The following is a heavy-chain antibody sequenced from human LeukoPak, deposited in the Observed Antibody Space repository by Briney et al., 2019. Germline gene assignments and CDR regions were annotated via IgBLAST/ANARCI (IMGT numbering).Heavy chain of an antibody. CDR1: GYTFTSYG. J-gene: IGHJ3*02. Sequence: RASVKVSCKASGYTFTSYGNSWVRQAPGQGLEWMGWISAYNGNTNYAQKLQGRDTMTTDTSTSTAYMELRSLRSDDTAVYYCARDRSGSYPRGGSLRNDAFDIWGQGTMVTVSS. CDR3: ARDRSGSYPRGGSLRNDAFDI. D-gene: IGHD1-26*01. V-gene: IGHV1-18*01. CDR2: ISAYNGNT.